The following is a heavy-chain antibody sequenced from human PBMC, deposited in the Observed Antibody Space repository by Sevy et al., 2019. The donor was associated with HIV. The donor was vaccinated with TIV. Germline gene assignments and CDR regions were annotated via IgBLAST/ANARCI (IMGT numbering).Heavy chain of an antibody. CDR2: IYHSGST. CDR1: GYSISSGYY. V-gene: IGHV4-38-2*02. J-gene: IGHJ4*01. D-gene: IGHD5-12*01. CDR3: ARVGSLVATTSTFDY. Sequence: SETLSLTCTVSGYSISSGYYWGWIRQPPGKGLEWIGSIYHSGSTYYNPSLKSRVTISVDTSKNQFSLKLSSVTAADTAVYYCARVGSLVATTSTFDYWGHGTLVTVSS.